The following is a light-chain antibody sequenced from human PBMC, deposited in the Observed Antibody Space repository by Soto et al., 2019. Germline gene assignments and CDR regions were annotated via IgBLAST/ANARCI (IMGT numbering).Light chain of an antibody. CDR1: QNIRSN. V-gene: IGKV3-15*01. CDR2: ETS. Sequence: EIVMTQSPGTLSVSPGERATLSCRASQNIRSNLAWYQQKPGQAPRLLIYETSIRAPGIPARFSGSGSGTDFTLTIGSLQPEDSAIYYCQQSYITPATFGQGTKLEIK. CDR3: QQSYITPAT. J-gene: IGKJ2*01.